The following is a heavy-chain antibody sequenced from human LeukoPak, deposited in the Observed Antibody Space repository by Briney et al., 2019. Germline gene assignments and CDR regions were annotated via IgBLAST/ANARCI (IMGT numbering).Heavy chain of an antibody. CDR2: IYYSGST. V-gene: IGHV4-39*07. Sequence: WIRQPPGKGLEWIGSIYYSGSTYYNPSLKSRVTISVDTSKNQFSLKLSSVTAADTAVYYCARVDLSRGGGSCYFDYWGQGTLVTVSS. J-gene: IGHJ4*02. CDR3: ARVDLSRGGGSCYFDY. D-gene: IGHD2-15*01.